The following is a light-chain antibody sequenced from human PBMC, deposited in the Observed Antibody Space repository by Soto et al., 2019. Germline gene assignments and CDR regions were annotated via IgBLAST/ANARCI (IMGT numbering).Light chain of an antibody. CDR2: GNS. Sequence: QSVLTQPPSVSGAPGQRVTMSCTGNRSNIGAGYDVHWYQQLPGVAPKRLIYGNSNRPSGVPDRFSGSKSGTSASLVITGFQAEDEADYYCQSYDTRLSAWVFGGGTKVTVL. CDR3: QSYDTRLSAWV. CDR1: RSNIGAGYD. J-gene: IGLJ3*02. V-gene: IGLV1-40*01.